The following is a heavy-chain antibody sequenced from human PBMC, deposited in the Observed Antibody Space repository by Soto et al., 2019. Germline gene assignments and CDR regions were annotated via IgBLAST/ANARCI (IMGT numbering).Heavy chain of an antibody. CDR2: INSDGSST. J-gene: IGHJ4*02. CDR1: GFTFSSYW. Sequence: GGSLRLSCAASGFTFSSYWMHWVRQAPGKGLLWVSRINSDGSSTTYADSVKGRFTISRDNARNTLYLQMNSLRAEDTAVYYCAREYSSSRYFDYCGQGTLVTVSS. D-gene: IGHD6-13*01. CDR3: AREYSSSRYFDY. V-gene: IGHV3-74*01.